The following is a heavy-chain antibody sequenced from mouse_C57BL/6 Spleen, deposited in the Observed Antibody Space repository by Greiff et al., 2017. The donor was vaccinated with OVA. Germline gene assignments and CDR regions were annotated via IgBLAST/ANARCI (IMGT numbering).Heavy chain of an antibody. D-gene: IGHD1-1*01. Sequence: QVQLQQPGAELVRPGSSVKLSCKASGYTFTSYWMHWVKQRPIQGLEWIGNIDPSDSETHYNQKFKDKATLTVDKSSSTAYMQLSSLTSEDSAVYYCARSGGSSPFYWYFDVWGTGTTVTVSS. CDR1: GYTFTSYW. V-gene: IGHV1-52*01. CDR3: ARSGGSSPFYWYFDV. CDR2: IDPSDSET. J-gene: IGHJ1*03.